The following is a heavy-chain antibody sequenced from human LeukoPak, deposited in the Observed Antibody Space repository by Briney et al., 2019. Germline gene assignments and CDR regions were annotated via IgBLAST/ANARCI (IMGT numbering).Heavy chain of an antibody. CDR3: ASLPLGGAFDI. CDR1: GGSISSSSYY. J-gene: IGHJ3*02. V-gene: IGHV4-39*01. D-gene: IGHD3-16*01. Sequence: SETLSLTCTVSGGSISSSSYYWGWIRQPPGKGLEWIGSIYYSGSTYYNPSLKSRVTISVDTSKNQFSLKLSSVTAADTAVYYCASLPLGGAFDIWGQGTMVTVSS. CDR2: IYYSGST.